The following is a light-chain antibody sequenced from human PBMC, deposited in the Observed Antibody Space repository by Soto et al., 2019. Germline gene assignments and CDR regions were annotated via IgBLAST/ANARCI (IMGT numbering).Light chain of an antibody. J-gene: IGLJ3*02. Sequence: NFLLTQPHSVSESPGKTVTISCTVSSGSIASNYVQWYQQRPGSAPTTVIYEDNQRPSGVPDRFSGSIDSSSNSASLTISGLKTEDEADYYCQSYDSSNRWVFGGGTKLTVL. CDR2: EDN. CDR3: QSYDSSNRWV. CDR1: SGSIASNY. V-gene: IGLV6-57*02.